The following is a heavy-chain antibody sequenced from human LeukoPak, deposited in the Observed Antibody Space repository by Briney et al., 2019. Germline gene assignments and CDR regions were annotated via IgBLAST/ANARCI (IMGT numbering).Heavy chain of an antibody. CDR1: GGSISSSIYH. Sequence: PSETLSLTCTVSGGSISSSIYHGGWIRQPPGKGLEWIGTIYHTGTTHYNPSLKSRVTISVDTSRNQFSLTLNSMTAADTAVYCCAIYTNSAAGYWGQGALVAVSS. CDR2: IYHTGTT. V-gene: IGHV4-39*01. D-gene: IGHD2-2*02. CDR3: AIYTNSAAGY. J-gene: IGHJ4*02.